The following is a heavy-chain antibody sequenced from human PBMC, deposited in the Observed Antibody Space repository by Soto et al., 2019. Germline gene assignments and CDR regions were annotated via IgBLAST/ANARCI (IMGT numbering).Heavy chain of an antibody. V-gene: IGHV1-46*01. CDR3: ARIADLVGAAN. Sequence: QVQLVQSGAEVKKPGASVKVSCKASGYTFTSYYMHWVRQAPGQGLEWMGIINPTGGSTNYAQKFQGRVTMTRDTSTSTVYMELSSLRSEDTAVYYGARIADLVGAANWGQGTLVTVSS. D-gene: IGHD1-26*01. CDR2: INPTGGST. J-gene: IGHJ4*02. CDR1: GYTFTSYY.